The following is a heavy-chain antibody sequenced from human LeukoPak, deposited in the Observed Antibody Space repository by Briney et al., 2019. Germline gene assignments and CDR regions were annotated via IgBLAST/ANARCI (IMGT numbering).Heavy chain of an antibody. CDR1: GGTFIMYA. J-gene: IGHJ3*02. V-gene: IGHV1-69*10. CDR3: ASWGTTDDAFDI. D-gene: IGHD3-16*01. Sequence: SVKVSFKASGGTFIMYAISGVRQAPGQGGEGMGGIIPILGIANYIQKFQGGGTITADKSTSTPYMELSSLRSEDTAVYYCASWGTTDDAFDIWGQGTMVTVSS. CDR2: IIPILGIA.